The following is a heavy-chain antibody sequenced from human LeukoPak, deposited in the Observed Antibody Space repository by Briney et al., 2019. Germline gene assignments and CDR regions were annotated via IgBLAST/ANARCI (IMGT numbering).Heavy chain of an antibody. D-gene: IGHD5-12*01. V-gene: IGHV4-39*07. Sequence: SETLSLTCTVSGGSISSSSYYWGWIRQPPGKGLEWIGSIYYSGSTYYNPSLKSRVTVSVDTSKNQFSLKLSSVTAADTAVYYCAGLRGAFDIWGQGTMVTVSS. CDR2: IYYSGST. CDR1: GGSISSSSYY. J-gene: IGHJ3*02. CDR3: AGLRGAFDI.